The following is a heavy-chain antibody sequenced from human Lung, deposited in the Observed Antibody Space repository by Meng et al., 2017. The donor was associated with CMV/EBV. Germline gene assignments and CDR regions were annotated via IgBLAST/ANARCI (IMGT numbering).Heavy chain of an antibody. Sequence: ASVXVSXKASGYTFTGYYIHWVRQAPGQGLVWMGWINPDRGGTDYPQKFQGRVTMTRDTSISTAYMELTRLTSDDTAVYYCAKAAHSSFARGGYYFDNWGQGTLVTVSS. CDR3: AKAAHSSFARGGYYFDN. CDR2: INPDRGGT. V-gene: IGHV1-2*02. CDR1: GYTFTGYY. D-gene: IGHD6-6*01. J-gene: IGHJ4*02.